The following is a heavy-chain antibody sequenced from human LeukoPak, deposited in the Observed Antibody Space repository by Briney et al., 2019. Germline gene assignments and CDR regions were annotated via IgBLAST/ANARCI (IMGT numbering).Heavy chain of an antibody. CDR3: ASDSSGWQIDY. CDR1: GYTFTGCY. CDR2: INPNSGGT. J-gene: IGHJ4*02. Sequence: ASVKVSCKTSGYTFTGCYMHWVRQAPGQGLEWMGWINPNSGGTNYAQKFQGRVTMTRDTFISTAYMELSRLRSDDTAVYYCASDSSGWQIDYWGQGTLVTVSS. V-gene: IGHV1-2*02. D-gene: IGHD6-19*01.